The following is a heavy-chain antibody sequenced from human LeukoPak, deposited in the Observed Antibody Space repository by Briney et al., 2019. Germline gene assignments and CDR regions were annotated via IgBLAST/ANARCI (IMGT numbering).Heavy chain of an antibody. CDR2: IYYSGST. V-gene: IGHV4-59*01. J-gene: IGHJ4*02. CDR3: ARELHSSGWECYFDY. Sequence: PSETLSLTCTVSGGSISSYYWSWIRQPPGKGLEWIGYIYYSGSTNYNPSLKSRVTISVDTSKNQFSLKLSSVTAADTAVYYCARELHSSGWECYFDYWGQGTLVTVSS. CDR1: GGSISSYY. D-gene: IGHD6-19*01.